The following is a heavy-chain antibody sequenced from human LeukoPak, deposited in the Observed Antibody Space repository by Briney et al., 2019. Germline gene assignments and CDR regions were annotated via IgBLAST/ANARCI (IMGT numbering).Heavy chain of an antibody. CDR3: ARGGNGLWFGKYYYYYGMDV. D-gene: IGHD3-10*01. V-gene: IGHV4-34*01. CDR1: GGSFSGYY. CDR2: INHSVST. J-gene: IGHJ6*04. Sequence: PSETLSLTCAVYGGSFSGYYWSWIRQPPGKGLEWIGEINHSVSTNYNPSLKSRVTISVDTSKNQFSLKLSSVTAADTAVYYCARGGNGLWFGKYYYYYGMDVWGKGTTVTVSS.